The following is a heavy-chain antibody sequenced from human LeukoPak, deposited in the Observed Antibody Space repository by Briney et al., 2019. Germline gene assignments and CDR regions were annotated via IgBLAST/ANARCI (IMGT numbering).Heavy chain of an antibody. CDR2: ISYDGSNK. Sequence: PGRSLRLSCAASGFTFSSYAMHWVHQAPGKGLEWVAVISYDGSNKYYADSVKGRFTISKDNSKNTLYLQMNSLRAEDTAVYYCASLYSSSSGPFDYWGQGTLVTVSS. CDR3: ASLYSSSSGPFDY. V-gene: IGHV3-30*01. D-gene: IGHD6-6*01. J-gene: IGHJ4*02. CDR1: GFTFSSYA.